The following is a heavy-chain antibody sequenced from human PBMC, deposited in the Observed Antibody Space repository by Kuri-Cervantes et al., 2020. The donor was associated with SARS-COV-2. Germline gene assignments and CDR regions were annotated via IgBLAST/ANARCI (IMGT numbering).Heavy chain of an antibody. Sequence: GSLRLSCTVSGGSISSSSYYWGWIRQPPGKGLEWIGSIYYSGSTYYNPSLKSRVTISVDTSKNQFSLKLSSVTAADTAVYYCARLGCSSTSCYNYFDYWGQGTLVTVSS. CDR3: ARLGCSSTSCYNYFDY. CDR1: GGSISSSSYY. V-gene: IGHV4-39*01. J-gene: IGHJ4*02. D-gene: IGHD2-2*02. CDR2: IYYSGST.